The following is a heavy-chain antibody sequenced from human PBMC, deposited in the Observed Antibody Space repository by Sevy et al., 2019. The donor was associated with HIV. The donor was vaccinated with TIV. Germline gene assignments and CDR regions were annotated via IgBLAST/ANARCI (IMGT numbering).Heavy chain of an antibody. D-gene: IGHD1-26*01. J-gene: IGHJ6*02. Sequence: GGSLRLSCVASGFTISSYAMSWVRQAPGKGLKWVSALGGSVDMTYYADFVKGRFTISRDNSKNTLYLQMNSLRAEDTAVYYCARVVEALPGYYYGMDVWGQGTTVTVSS. CDR3: ARVVEALPGYYYGMDV. V-gene: IGHV3-23*01. CDR2: LGGSVDMT. CDR1: GFTISSYA.